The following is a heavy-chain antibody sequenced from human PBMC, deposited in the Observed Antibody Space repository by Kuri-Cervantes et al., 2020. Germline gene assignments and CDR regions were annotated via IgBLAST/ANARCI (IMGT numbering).Heavy chain of an antibody. CDR1: GFTFSSYA. J-gene: IGHJ4*02. CDR2: VNRGSSDI. D-gene: IGHD6-19*01. V-gene: IGHV3-48*01. Sequence: GGSLRLSCAASGFTFSSYAMNWVRQAPGKGLEWVSYVNRGSSDILYSDSVKGRFTISRDSAKNSLYLQMSSLRAEDTAVYYCARELEAVAGYIDYWGQGTLVTVSS. CDR3: ARELEAVAGYIDY.